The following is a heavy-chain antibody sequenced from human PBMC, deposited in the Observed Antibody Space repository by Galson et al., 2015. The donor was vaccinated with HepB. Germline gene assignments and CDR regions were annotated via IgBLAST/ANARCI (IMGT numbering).Heavy chain of an antibody. J-gene: IGHJ4*02. V-gene: IGHV3-23*01. CDR1: GFTFSSYA. Sequence: SLRLSCAASGFTFSSYAMTWVRQAPGKGLEWVSAISGGGGTTYYAGSVKGRFTISRDNSKNTMYVQMNSLRAEDTAVYYCAKALEYSSSSGYFDYWGQGTLVTVSS. D-gene: IGHD6-6*01. CDR2: ISGGGGTT. CDR3: AKALEYSSSSGYFDY.